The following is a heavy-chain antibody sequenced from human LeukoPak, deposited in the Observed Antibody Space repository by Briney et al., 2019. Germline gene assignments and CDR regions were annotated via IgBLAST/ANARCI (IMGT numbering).Heavy chain of an antibody. V-gene: IGHV3-30*04. D-gene: IGHD3-22*01. CDR2: ISYDGSNK. Sequence: GGSLRLSCAASGFTFSDSAMHWVRQASGKGLEWVAVISYDGSNKYYADSVKGRFTISRDNSKNTLYLQMNSLRAEDTAVYYCAKDWVPAYYYDSSGYYRGKAFDIWGQGKMVAVSS. CDR1: GFTFSDSA. J-gene: IGHJ3*02. CDR3: AKDWVPAYYYDSSGYYRGKAFDI.